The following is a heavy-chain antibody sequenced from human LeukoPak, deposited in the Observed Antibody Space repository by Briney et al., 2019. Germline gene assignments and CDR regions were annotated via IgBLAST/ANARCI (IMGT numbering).Heavy chain of an antibody. Sequence: GGSLRLSCAASGFTFSNYWMHWVRHAPGKRLVWVSRINSDGSSTSYADSVKGRFTISRDNAKNTLYLQMNSLRAEDTAVYYCARVSSGSYFGYYYYYMDVWGKGTTVTVSS. CDR3: ARVSSGSYFGYYYYYMDV. CDR2: INSDGSST. CDR1: GFTFSNYW. D-gene: IGHD1-26*01. J-gene: IGHJ6*03. V-gene: IGHV3-74*01.